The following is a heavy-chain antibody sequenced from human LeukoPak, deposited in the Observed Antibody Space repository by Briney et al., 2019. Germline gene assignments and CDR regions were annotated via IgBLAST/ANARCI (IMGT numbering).Heavy chain of an antibody. Sequence: GGTLRLSCAASGFTFSSYAMTWVRQAPGKGLEWVSSISSSGGSTYYADSVRGRFTISRDNSKNTLYLQMNSLRAEDTAIYYCAKDLVTGSLDYWGQGTLVTVSS. D-gene: IGHD3-10*01. J-gene: IGHJ4*02. CDR3: AKDLVTGSLDY. CDR2: ISSSGGST. CDR1: GFTFSSYA. V-gene: IGHV3-23*01.